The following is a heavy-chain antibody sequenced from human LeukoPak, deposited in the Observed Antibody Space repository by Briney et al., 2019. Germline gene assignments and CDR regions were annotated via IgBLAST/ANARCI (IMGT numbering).Heavy chain of an antibody. CDR2: ISPTGGTT. V-gene: IGHV1-46*01. Sequence: ASVKVSCKASGFMFTRYYMHWVRQAPGQGLEWLGIISPTGGTTTFAQKFQGRVTMTRDMSTSTVYMELSSLRSADTAVYYCAREENVGFDYWAQGTLVTVSS. CDR3: AREENVGFDY. J-gene: IGHJ4*02. CDR1: GFMFTRYY.